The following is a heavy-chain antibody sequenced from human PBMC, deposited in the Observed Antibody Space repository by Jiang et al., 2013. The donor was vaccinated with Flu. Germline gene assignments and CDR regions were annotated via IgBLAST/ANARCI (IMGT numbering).Heavy chain of an antibody. CDR2: INHRGTT. J-gene: IGHJ4*02. D-gene: IGHD3-3*01. V-gene: IGHV4-34*01. CDR3: ARRTSAYFDFWGAYYFDY. CDR1: GESFIGFY. Sequence: RLLKPSETLSLTCAVYGESFIGFYWSWIRQSPEKGLEWIGEINHRGTTNHRASLRSRLTLSVDTSKNQFSLKLTSVTAADSAMYFCARRTSAYFDFWGAYYFDYWSQGSLVTVSA.